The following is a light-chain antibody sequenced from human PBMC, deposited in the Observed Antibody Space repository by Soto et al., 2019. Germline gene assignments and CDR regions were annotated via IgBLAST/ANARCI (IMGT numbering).Light chain of an antibody. V-gene: IGKV3-11*01. Sequence: EIVLTQSPATLSLSPGDRATLSCRASQSVGSYLGWYQQRPGQAPRLLIYDASNRATGIPARFSGSGSGTDFTLTISSLEPEDYAIYYCQQRRDWPSTFGRGTKVEIK. CDR1: QSVGSY. J-gene: IGKJ4*01. CDR3: QQRRDWPST. CDR2: DAS.